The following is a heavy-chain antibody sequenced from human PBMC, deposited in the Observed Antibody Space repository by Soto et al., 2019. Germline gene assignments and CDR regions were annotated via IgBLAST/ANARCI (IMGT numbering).Heavy chain of an antibody. J-gene: IGHJ4*02. CDR1: GGSFSGYY. Sequence: QVQLQQWGAGLLKPSETLSLTCAVYGGSFSGYYWSWIRQPPGKGLEWIGEINHSGSTNYNPSLKSRVTISVDTSKNQFSLKLSSVTAADTAVYYCARVGSDHFDYWGQGTLVTVSS. CDR2: INHSGST. V-gene: IGHV4-34*01. D-gene: IGHD1-26*01. CDR3: ARVGSDHFDY.